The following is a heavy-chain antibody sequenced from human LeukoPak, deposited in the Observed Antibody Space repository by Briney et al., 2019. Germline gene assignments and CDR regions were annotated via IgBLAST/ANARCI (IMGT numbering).Heavy chain of an antibody. V-gene: IGHV3-30*02. CDR2: IHYDGSNI. CDR3: ARDWKTRSFDY. Sequence: GGSLRLSYAASEFTFTTYGMHWVRQAPGKGLEGVAFIHYDGSNIYYADYVKGRFTISRDISKHTLYLQMDSLRAEDTAIYYCARDWKTRSFDYWGQGTLVTVSS. CDR1: EFTFTTYG. D-gene: IGHD1-1*01. J-gene: IGHJ4*02.